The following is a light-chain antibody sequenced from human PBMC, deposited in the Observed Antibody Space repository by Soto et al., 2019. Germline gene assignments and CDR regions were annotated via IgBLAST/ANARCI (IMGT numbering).Light chain of an antibody. J-gene: IGKJ1*01. CDR3: QHMRT. Sequence: DIQMTQSPSTLSASIGDRVTITCRASQNINNWIAWYQQKPGKAPKFLIYDASTLESGVPSRFSGSGFGTEFSLTISCLQPDDFGSYYCQHMRTFGQGTKVDIK. CDR2: DAS. V-gene: IGKV1-5*01. CDR1: QNINNW.